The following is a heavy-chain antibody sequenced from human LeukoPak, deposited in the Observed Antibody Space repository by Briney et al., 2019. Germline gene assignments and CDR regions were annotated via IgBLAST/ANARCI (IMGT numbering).Heavy chain of an antibody. D-gene: IGHD4-17*01. CDR2: INHGGST. J-gene: IGHJ3*02. CDR3: ARDRDGDYKSGAFDI. V-gene: IGHV4-34*01. Sequence: KPSETLSLTCAVYGGSFSDYYWSWIRQPPGKGLEWIGEINHGGSTNYNPSLKSRVTMSVDTSKNQFSLKLSSVTAADTAVYYCARDRDGDYKSGAFDIWGQGTMVTVSS. CDR1: GGSFSDYY.